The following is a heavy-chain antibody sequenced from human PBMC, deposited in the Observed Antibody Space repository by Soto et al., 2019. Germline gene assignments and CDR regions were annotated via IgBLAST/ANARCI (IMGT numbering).Heavy chain of an antibody. CDR1: GYTFTSYD. D-gene: IGHD6-13*01. CDR3: ARGSAAAGTGWFDP. V-gene: IGHV1-8*01. J-gene: IGHJ5*02. Sequence: QVQLVQSGAEVKKPGASVKVSCKASGYTFTSYDINWARQVTGQATEWTGWLNPNSGNTGYAQKFQGRVTMTRNSSISTGYMELSGLGSEETAVYYCARGSAAAGTGWFDPWGQGSLVTVSS. CDR2: LNPNSGNT.